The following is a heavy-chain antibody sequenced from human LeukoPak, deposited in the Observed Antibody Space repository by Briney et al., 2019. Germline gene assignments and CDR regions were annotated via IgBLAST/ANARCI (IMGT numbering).Heavy chain of an antibody. CDR1: NGSISSDY. V-gene: IGHV4-59*01. CDR2: IYYSGST. D-gene: IGHD3-10*01. CDR3: ARLTTRPGGIRPLIMDF. Sequence: SETLSLTCTVSNGSISSDYWTWIRQPPGKGLEWIGYIYYSGSTKYNPSLESRATISLDTSRNQFSLKLTSMSAADTAVYYCARLTTRPGGIRPLIMDFWGQATLVTVS. J-gene: IGHJ4*02.